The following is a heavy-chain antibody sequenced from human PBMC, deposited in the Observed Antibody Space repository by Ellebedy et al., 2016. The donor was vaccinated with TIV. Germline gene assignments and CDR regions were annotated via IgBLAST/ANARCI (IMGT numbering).Heavy chain of an antibody. D-gene: IGHD1-26*01. J-gene: IGHJ4*02. CDR3: AREVGAIDY. CDR2: ISYDGSNK. V-gene: IGHV3-30*03. Sequence: GGSLRLSCAASGFTFSSYGMHWVRQAPGKGLEWVAVISYDGSNKYYADSVKGRFTISRDNSKNTLYLQMNSLRAEDTAVYYCAREVGAIDYWGQGTLVTVSS. CDR1: GFTFSSYG.